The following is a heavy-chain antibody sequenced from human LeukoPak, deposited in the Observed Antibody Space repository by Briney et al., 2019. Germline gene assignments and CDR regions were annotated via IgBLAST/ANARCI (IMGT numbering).Heavy chain of an antibody. Sequence: PSETLSLTCTVSGGSIGSYYWSWIRQPPGKGLEWIGYIYYSGSTNYNPSLKSRVTISVDTSKNQFSLKLSSVTAADTAVYYCARDQAVWGQGTLVTVSS. CDR1: GGSIGSYY. CDR2: IYYSGST. V-gene: IGHV4-59*01. D-gene: IGHD6-19*01. J-gene: IGHJ4*02. CDR3: ARDQAV.